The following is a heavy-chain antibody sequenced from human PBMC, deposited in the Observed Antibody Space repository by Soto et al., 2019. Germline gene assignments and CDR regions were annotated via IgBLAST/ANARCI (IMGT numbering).Heavy chain of an antibody. D-gene: IGHD5-18*01. Sequence: SVKVSCKASGGTFSSYAISWVRQAPGQGLEWMGGIIPIFGTANYAQKFQGRVTITADESTSTAYMELSSLRSEDTAVYYCARGGYSYGYYFDYWGQGTLVTVSS. CDR3: ARGGYSYGYYFDY. CDR2: IIPIFGTA. CDR1: GGTFSSYA. J-gene: IGHJ4*02. V-gene: IGHV1-69*13.